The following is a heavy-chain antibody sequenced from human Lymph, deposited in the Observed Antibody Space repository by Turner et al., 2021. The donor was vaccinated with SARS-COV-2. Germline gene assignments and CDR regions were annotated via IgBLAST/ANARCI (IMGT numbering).Heavy chain of an antibody. J-gene: IGHJ4*02. CDR3: ARNDRVVVQSFDY. V-gene: IGHV4-39*01. CDR2: IYYSGTT. D-gene: IGHD3-22*01. Sequence: QLQLQESGPGLVKPSETLSLTCAVSGGPISSSSYYWGWIRQPPGKGLEWIGSIYYSGTTYYNPSLKSRVTISVDTSKNQFSLKLSSVTAADTAVYYCARNDRVVVQSFDYWGQGTLVTVSS. CDR1: GGPISSSSYY.